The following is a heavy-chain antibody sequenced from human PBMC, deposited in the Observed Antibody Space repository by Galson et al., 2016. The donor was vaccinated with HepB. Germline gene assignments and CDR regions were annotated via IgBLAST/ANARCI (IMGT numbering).Heavy chain of an antibody. CDR3: ARDGGIPATSTWFDP. V-gene: IGHV4-59*01. D-gene: IGHD1-7*01. CDR1: NASITSYV. CDR2: NFHDGSL. J-gene: IGHJ5*02. Sequence: ETLSLTCTVSNASITSYVWYWVRQPPGKGLEWIGNNFHDGSLAYNPSLRSRVTLALDTSKNLFSLRVTSLTAADTALYYCARDGGIPATSTWFDPWGQGTLVTVSS.